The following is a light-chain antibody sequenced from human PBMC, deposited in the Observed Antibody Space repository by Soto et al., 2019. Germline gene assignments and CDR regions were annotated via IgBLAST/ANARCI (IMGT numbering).Light chain of an antibody. V-gene: IGKV3-20*01. CDR3: QQYASSPLP. Sequence: EIVLTQSPGTLSLSPGERATLSCRASQSVGRNYLAWYQQKPGQAPRLLIHGASNRATGIPDRFSGSGSGTDFTLTISRLEPEEFAVYYCQQYASSPLPFGGGTKVEIK. CDR1: QSVGRNY. J-gene: IGKJ4*01. CDR2: GAS.